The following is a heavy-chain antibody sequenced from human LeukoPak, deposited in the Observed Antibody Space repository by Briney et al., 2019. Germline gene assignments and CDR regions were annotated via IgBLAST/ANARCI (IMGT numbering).Heavy chain of an antibody. J-gene: IGHJ4*02. CDR3: ARQYYDSTGYIPYFDY. CDR2: IYPGDSDT. CDR1: GYSFTSQW. D-gene: IGHD3-22*01. V-gene: IGHV5-51*01. Sequence: GESLKISCKGSGYSFTSQWIGWVRQMPGKGLEWMGIIYPGDSDTRYSPSFQGQVTISADESISTAYLQWSSLKASDTAMYYCARQYYDSTGYIPYFDYWGQGTLVTVSS.